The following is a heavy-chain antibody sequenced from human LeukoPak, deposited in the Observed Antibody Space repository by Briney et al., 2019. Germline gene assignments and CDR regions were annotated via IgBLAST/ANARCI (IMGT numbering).Heavy chain of an antibody. V-gene: IGHV4-39*07. J-gene: IGHJ4*01. CDR3: ARDVSGSGSYMFDH. Sequence: NTSETLSLTCTVSGGSISSSSYYWGWIRQPPGKGLEWIGRIYTSGSTNYNPSLKSRATMSVDTSKNQFSLKLSSVTAADTAVYYCARDVSGSGSYMFDHLGQGTLVPSPQ. D-gene: IGHD3-10*01. CDR1: GGSISSSSYY. CDR2: IYTSGST.